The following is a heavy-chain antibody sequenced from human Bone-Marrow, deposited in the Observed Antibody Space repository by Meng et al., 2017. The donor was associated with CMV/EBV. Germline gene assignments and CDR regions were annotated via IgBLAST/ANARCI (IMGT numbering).Heavy chain of an antibody. CDR2: ISSDDRTR. CDR3: ARDRGYCSSTSCSNWFDP. J-gene: IGHJ5*02. V-gene: IGHV3-48*04. CDR1: GFNFGTYG. Sequence: GESLKISCVGTGFNFGTYGLNWVRQAPGRGLEWISFISSDDRTRTYADSVRGRFTISRDDAKNSLYLQMNSLRAEDTALYHCARDRGYCSSTSCSNWFDPWGQGTLVTVSS. D-gene: IGHD2-2*03.